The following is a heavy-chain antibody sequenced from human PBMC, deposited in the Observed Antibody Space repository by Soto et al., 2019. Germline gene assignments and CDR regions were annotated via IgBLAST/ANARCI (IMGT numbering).Heavy chain of an antibody. V-gene: IGHV1-3*01. D-gene: IGHD6-13*01. J-gene: IGHJ5*02. CDR3: ARSLGSSWFNNWFEP. CDR1: GNTFTSYA. CDR2: INAGNGNT. Sequence: ASVKVSCKASGNTFTSYAMHWVRHAPGQRLEWMGWINAGNGNTKYSQKFQGRVTITRDTSASTAYMELSSLRSEDTAVYYCARSLGSSWFNNWFEPWGQGTRVNVSS.